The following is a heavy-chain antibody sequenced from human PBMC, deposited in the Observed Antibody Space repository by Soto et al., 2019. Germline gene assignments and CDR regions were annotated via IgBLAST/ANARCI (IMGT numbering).Heavy chain of an antibody. CDR3: ARDRLVAYYFDY. J-gene: IGHJ4*02. CDR1: GGPFSGYY. D-gene: IGHD6-25*01. V-gene: IGHV4-34*01. Sequence: SETLSLTCAVYGGPFSGYYWSWIRQPPGKGLEWIGEINHSGSTNYNPSLKSRVTISVDTSKNQFSLKLSSVTAADTAVYYCARDRLVAYYFDYWGQGTLVTVS. CDR2: INHSGST.